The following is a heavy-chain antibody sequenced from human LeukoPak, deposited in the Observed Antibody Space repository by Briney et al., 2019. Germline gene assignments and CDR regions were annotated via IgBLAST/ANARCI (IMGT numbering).Heavy chain of an antibody. J-gene: IGHJ4*02. Sequence: ASETLSLTCTVSGGSISSSSYYWGWIRQPPGKGLEWIGSIYYSGSTYYNPSLKSRVTISVDTSKNQFSLKLSSVTAADTAVYYCARSGYVDYDFWGGYYLFDYWGQGTLVTVSS. D-gene: IGHD3-3*01. CDR3: ARSGYVDYDFWGGYYLFDY. CDR1: GGSISSSSYY. V-gene: IGHV4-39*01. CDR2: IYYSGST.